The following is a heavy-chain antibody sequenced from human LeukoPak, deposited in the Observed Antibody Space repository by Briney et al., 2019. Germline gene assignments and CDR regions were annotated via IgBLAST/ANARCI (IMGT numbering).Heavy chain of an antibody. CDR3: TGVSRSSWYDY. V-gene: IGHV3-15*01. J-gene: IGHJ4*02. D-gene: IGHD6-13*01. Sequence: GRSLRLSCAASGFTFSNAWMSWVRQAPGKGLEWVGRINSKTDGGTPDYAAPVKGRFTISRDDSKNTLYLQMNSLKTEDTAVYYCTGVSRSSWYDYWGQGTLVTVSS. CDR2: INSKTDGGTP. CDR1: GFTFSNAW.